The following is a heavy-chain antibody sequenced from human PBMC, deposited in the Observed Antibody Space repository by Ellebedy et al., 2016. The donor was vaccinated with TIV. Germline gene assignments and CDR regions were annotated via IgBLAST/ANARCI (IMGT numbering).Heavy chain of an antibody. CDR2: IDHSGNT. D-gene: IGHD1-20*01. CDR1: GGSLSSYK. V-gene: IGHV4-34*01. CDR3: ARGNWLNWLDP. Sequence: MPSETLSLTCAVSGGSLSSYKWYWIRQPPGKGLEWIEEIDHSGNTIYNPSLKSRVSISLDTSKVHFSLNVTSVTAADTAVYYCARGNWLNWLDPWGQGTLVIVSS. J-gene: IGHJ5*02.